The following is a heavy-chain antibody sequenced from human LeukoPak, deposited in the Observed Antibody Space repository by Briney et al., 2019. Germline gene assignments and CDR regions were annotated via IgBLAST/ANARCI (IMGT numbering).Heavy chain of an antibody. Sequence: ASVKVSCKASGYTFTGYYMHWVRQAPGQGLEWMGWINPNSGGTNYAQKFQGRVTMTRDTSISTAYMELSRLRSDDKAVYYCARGSDTMVRGASSAFDYWGQGTLVAVSS. D-gene: IGHD3-10*01. CDR3: ARGSDTMVRGASSAFDY. CDR1: GYTFTGYY. J-gene: IGHJ4*02. V-gene: IGHV1-2*02. CDR2: INPNSGGT.